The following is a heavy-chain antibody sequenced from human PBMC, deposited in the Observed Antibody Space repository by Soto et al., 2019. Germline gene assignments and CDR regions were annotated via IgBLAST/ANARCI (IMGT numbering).Heavy chain of an antibody. D-gene: IGHD6-13*01. CDR3: ARAPRIAAAGYYFDY. J-gene: IGHJ4*02. V-gene: IGHV3-7*01. Sequence: GGPLRLSCAASGFTFSSYWMSWVRQAPEKGLEWVANIKQDGSEKYYVDSVKGRFTISRDNAKNSLYLQMNSLRAEDTAVYYCARAPRIAAAGYYFDYWGQGTLVTVSS. CDR1: GFTFSSYW. CDR2: IKQDGSEK.